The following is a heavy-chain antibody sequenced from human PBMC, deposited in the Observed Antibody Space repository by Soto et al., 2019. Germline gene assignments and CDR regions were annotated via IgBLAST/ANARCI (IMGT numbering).Heavy chain of an antibody. V-gene: IGHV4-39*01. CDR1: GGSITSYY. CDR2: IYYSGST. CDR3: ARGGIPPSGYGIAYAMDV. D-gene: IGHD1-26*01. Sequence: PSETLSLTCTVSGGSITSYYWGWIRQPPGRGLEWIGNIYYSGSTYYTPALKSRVTLSVDTSKNQFSLNLNSVTAADTAVYYCARGGIPPSGYGIAYAMDVWGQGTTVTVSS. J-gene: IGHJ6*02.